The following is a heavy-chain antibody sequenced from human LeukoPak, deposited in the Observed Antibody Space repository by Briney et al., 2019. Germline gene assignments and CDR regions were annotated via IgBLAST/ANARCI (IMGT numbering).Heavy chain of an antibody. CDR1: GFTVSSNY. CDR2: IYSGGST. CDR3: ARAKPKNMVRGLIMRRESRYYFDY. V-gene: IGHV3-53*01. Sequence: GGSLRLSCAASGFTVSSNYMSWVRQAPGKGLEWGSVIYSGGSTYYADSVKGRFTISRDNSKSTLYIQMNSLRAEDTAVYYCARAKPKNMVRGLIMRRESRYYFDYWGQGTLVTVSS. J-gene: IGHJ4*02. D-gene: IGHD3-10*01.